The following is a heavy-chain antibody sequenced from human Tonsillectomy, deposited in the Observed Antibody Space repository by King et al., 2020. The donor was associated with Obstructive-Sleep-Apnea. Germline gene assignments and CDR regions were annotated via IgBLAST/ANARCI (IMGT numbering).Heavy chain of an antibody. D-gene: IGHD3-3*01. J-gene: IGHJ6*02. V-gene: IGHV3-13*04. CDR3: AREGGSWGGQGDYYGMDV. CDR1: GFTFSSYD. CDR2: IGTAGDT. Sequence: VQLVESGGGLVQPGGSLRLSCAASGFTFSSYDMHWVRQATGKGLEWVSAIGTAGDTYSPGSVKGRFTISRENAKNSLYLQMNSLRAGDTAVYYGAREGGSWGGQGDYYGMDVWGQGTTVTVSS.